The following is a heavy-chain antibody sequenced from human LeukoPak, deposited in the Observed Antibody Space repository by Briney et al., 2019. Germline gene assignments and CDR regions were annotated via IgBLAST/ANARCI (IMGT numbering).Heavy chain of an antibody. V-gene: IGHV3-23*01. CDR3: ASPGYSSSWFSFDY. CDR2: ICGSGGST. J-gene: IGHJ4*02. Sequence: GGSLRLSCAASGFTFSSSAMSWVRQAPGKGLEWVSAICGSGGSTYYADSVTGRFTISRDNSKNTLYLQMNSLRAEDTAVYYCASPGYSSSWFSFDYWGQGTLVTVSS. CDR1: GFTFSSSA. D-gene: IGHD6-13*01.